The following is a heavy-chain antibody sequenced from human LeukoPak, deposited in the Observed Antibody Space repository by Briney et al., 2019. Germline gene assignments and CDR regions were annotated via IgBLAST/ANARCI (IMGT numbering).Heavy chain of an antibody. Sequence: GASVKVSCKASGGTFSSYAISWVRQAPGQGLEWMGGIIPIFGTANYAQKFQGRVTITADESTSTAYMELSSLRSEDTAVYYCARATRKYQLSDAFDIWGQGTMVTVSS. J-gene: IGHJ3*02. CDR2: IIPIFGTA. CDR1: GGTFSSYA. D-gene: IGHD2-2*01. CDR3: ARATRKYQLSDAFDI. V-gene: IGHV1-69*13.